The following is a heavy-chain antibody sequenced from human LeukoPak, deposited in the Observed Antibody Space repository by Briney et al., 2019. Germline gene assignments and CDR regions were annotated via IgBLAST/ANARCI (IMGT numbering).Heavy chain of an antibody. Sequence: GGSLRLSCAASGFTFSSHAMHWVRQAPGKGLEYVSGISSLGGSTYYANSVKGRFTISRDNAKNSLYLQMNSLRDDDMALYYCARGNSGSYSQDWFDPWGQGTLVTVSS. CDR2: ISSLGGST. V-gene: IGHV3-64*01. CDR3: ARGNSGSYSQDWFDP. CDR1: GFTFSSHA. J-gene: IGHJ5*02. D-gene: IGHD1-26*01.